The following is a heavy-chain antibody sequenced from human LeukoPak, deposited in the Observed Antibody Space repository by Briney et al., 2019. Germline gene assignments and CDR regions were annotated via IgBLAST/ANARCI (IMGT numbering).Heavy chain of an antibody. CDR3: ARDGYYYDSSGYLGTRWFDP. CDR2: ISAYNGNT. CDR1: GYTFTSYG. D-gene: IGHD3-22*01. Sequence: ASVKVSCKASGYTFTSYGISWVRQAPGQGLEWMGWISAYNGNTNYAQKLQGRVTMTTDTSTNTAYMELRSLRSDDTAVYYCARDGYYYDSSGYLGTRWFDPWGQGTLVTVSS. J-gene: IGHJ5*02. V-gene: IGHV1-18*01.